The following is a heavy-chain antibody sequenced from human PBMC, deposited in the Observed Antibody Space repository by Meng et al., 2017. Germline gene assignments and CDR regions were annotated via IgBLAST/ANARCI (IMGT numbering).Heavy chain of an antibody. V-gene: IGHV4-4*02. D-gene: IGHD3-16*02. CDR3: ARDGRSWD. CDR1: GGSSSRSNW. J-gene: IGHJ4*02. Sequence: QGQQQASGPGLGKPSGTLSRTCAVAGGSSSRSNWWSWIRQPPGKGLEWIGEIYHSGTTNYNPSLKIRDTISVYKSKNQFSLKLSSVTAAYTAVYYCARDGRSWDWGQGTLVTVSS. CDR2: IYHSGTT.